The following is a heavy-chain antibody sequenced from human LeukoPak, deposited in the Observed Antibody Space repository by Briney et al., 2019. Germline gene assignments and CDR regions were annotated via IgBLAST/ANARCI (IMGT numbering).Heavy chain of an antibody. D-gene: IGHD3-16*02. CDR3: ANMITFGGVIVPVGFDY. CDR2: IYWNDDK. Sequence: SGPTLVNPTQTLTLTCTFSGFSLSTSGVGVGWIRQPPGKALEWLALIYWNDDKRYSPSLKSRLTITKDTSKNQVVLTMTNMDPVDTATYYSANMITFGGVIVPVGFDYWGQGTLVTVSS. V-gene: IGHV2-5*01. CDR1: GFSLSTSGVG. J-gene: IGHJ4*02.